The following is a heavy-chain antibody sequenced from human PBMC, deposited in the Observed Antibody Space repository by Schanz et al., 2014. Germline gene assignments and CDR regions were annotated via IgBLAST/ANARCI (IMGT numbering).Heavy chain of an antibody. CDR2: INTSGGSR. D-gene: IGHD6-13*01. CDR1: GFSFSTHA. Sequence: EVQLVESGGGLVQPGGSLRLSCAASGFSFSTHAMSWVRQAPGQGLEWVSGINTSGGSRYYAESVKGRFIISRDNSKNLVVLQMNSLRVDDTAVYYCTKEDATALWYFEQWGQGTLVTVSS. J-gene: IGHJ4*02. CDR3: TKEDATALWYFEQ. V-gene: IGHV3-23*04.